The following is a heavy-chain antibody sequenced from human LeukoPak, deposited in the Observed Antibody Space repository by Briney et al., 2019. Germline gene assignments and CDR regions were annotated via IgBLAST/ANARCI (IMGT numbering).Heavy chain of an antibody. D-gene: IGHD1-26*01. V-gene: IGHV3-30*18. CDR3: AKDREWELGYFDY. Sequence: PGRSLRLSCAASGFTFSSYGMHWVRQAPGKGLEWVAVISYDGSNKYYADSVKGRFTISRDNYKNTLYLQMNSLRAEDTAVYYCAKDREWELGYFDYWGQGTLVTVSS. CDR1: GFTFSSYG. CDR2: ISYDGSNK. J-gene: IGHJ4*02.